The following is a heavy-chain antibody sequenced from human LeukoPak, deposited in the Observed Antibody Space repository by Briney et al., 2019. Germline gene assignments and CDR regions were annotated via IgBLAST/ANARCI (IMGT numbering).Heavy chain of an antibody. J-gene: IGHJ4*02. CDR3: AKDQDYYDSSGYDY. D-gene: IGHD3-22*01. CDR1: GFTFSSYA. Sequence: GGSLRLSCAAPGFTFSSYAMSWVRQAPGKGLEWVSAISGSGGSTYYADSVKGRFTISRDNSKNTLYLQMNSLRAEDTAVYYCAKDQDYYDSSGYDYWGQGTLVTVSS. V-gene: IGHV3-23*01. CDR2: ISGSGGST.